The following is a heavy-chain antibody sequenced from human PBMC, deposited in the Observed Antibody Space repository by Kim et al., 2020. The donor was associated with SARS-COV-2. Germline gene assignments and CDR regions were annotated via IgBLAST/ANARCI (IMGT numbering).Heavy chain of an antibody. Sequence: ASVKVSCKASGYTFTSYYMHWVRQAPGQGLEWMGIINPSGGSTSYAQKFQGRVTMTRDTSTSTVYMELSSLRSEDTAVYYCARDTGTTPWYYYGMDVWGQGTTVTVSS. D-gene: IGHD1-1*01. CDR1: GYTFTSYY. CDR3: ARDTGTTPWYYYGMDV. J-gene: IGHJ6*02. CDR2: INPSGGST. V-gene: IGHV1-46*01.